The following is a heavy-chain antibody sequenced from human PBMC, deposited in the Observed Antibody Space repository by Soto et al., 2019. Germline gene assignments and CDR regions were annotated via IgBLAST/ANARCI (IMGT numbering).Heavy chain of an antibody. Sequence: GGSLRLSCAASGCSFKMYWVHWVRQSPGKWLVWISRIYNDGTYSDYADSGRGRVTISRDNVNDTLYLQMNNLRAEDARLYYCTRGPSPTSNGTGDYWGQGTTVTASS. CDR3: TRGPSPTSNGTGDY. V-gene: IGHV3-74*01. CDR2: IYNDGTYS. D-gene: IGHD3-10*01. CDR1: GCSFKMYW. J-gene: IGHJ4*02.